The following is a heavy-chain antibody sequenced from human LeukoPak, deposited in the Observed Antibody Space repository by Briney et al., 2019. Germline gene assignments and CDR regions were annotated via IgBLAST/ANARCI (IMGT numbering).Heavy chain of an antibody. Sequence: PSETLSLTCTVSDDSITMYYWTWIRQPPGKGLEWIGDVDYTGSTKFNPSLNGRVSISRDTSNNFFSLRLRSVTAADTAVYFCARGRVSSSTWYSTYYYFFYMDFWGKGTTVTVSS. J-gene: IGHJ6*03. CDR3: ARGRVSSSTWYSTYYYFFYMDF. D-gene: IGHD4-11*01. V-gene: IGHV4-59*01. CDR2: VDYTGST. CDR1: DDSITMYY.